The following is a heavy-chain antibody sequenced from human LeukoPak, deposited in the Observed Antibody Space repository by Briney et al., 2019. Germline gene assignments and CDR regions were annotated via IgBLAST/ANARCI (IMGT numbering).Heavy chain of an antibody. CDR3: AKTGYSNSSPFGETWFDP. Sequence: ASVKVSCKASGYTFTGYYMHWVRQAPGQGLEWMGWINPNSGGTNYAQKFQGRVTMTRDTSISTAYMELSRLRSDDTAVYYCAKTGYSNSSPFGETWFDPWGQGTLVTVSS. J-gene: IGHJ5*02. D-gene: IGHD6-13*01. V-gene: IGHV1-2*02. CDR2: INPNSGGT. CDR1: GYTFTGYY.